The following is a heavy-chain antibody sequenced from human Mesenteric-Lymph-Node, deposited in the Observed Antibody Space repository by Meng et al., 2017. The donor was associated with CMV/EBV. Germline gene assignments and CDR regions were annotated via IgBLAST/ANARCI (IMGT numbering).Heavy chain of an antibody. V-gene: IGHV3-30*02. CDR2: IRYDGTSY. Sequence: GGSLRLSCAASGFTFTSYGMHWVRQAQGKGLEWVAFIRYDGTSYNYADSVKGRFTISRDNSKNTQYLQMNSLRAEDTAVYFCAKERTHYYESSGRSFDYWGQGALVTVSS. CDR1: GFTFTSYG. J-gene: IGHJ4*02. CDR3: AKERTHYYESSGRSFDY. D-gene: IGHD3-22*01.